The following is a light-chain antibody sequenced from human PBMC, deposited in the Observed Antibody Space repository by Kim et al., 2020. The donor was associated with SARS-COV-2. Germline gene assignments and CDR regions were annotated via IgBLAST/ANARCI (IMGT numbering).Light chain of an antibody. J-gene: IGLJ3*02. CDR1: SSDVAVYNY. CDR3: SSYTSSSTWV. V-gene: IGLV2-14*04. Sequence: GQSVTISCTGNSSDVAVYNYVSWYQQHPGKAPKLMIYDVSKRPSGVSNRFSGSKSGNTASLTISGLQAEDEADYYCSSYTSSSTWVFGGGTQLTVL. CDR2: DVS.